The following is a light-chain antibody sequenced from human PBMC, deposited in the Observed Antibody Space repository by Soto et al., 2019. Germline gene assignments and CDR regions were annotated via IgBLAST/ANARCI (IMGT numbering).Light chain of an antibody. V-gene: IGKV1-17*01. J-gene: IGKJ1*01. Sequence: DIQMTQSPSSQYSSLGDRVTITCGASVGIRSDLAWYQHKPGEGPRRLIYAASSLQSGAPSRFSGSGSGTEFTLTISSLQHDDFATYYGQHYNSYSEAFGQGTKVDIK. CDR1: VGIRSD. CDR2: AAS. CDR3: QHYNSYSEA.